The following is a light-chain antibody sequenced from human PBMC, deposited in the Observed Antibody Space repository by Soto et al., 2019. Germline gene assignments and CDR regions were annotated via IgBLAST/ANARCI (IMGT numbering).Light chain of an antibody. J-gene: IGLJ3*02. Sequence: QSVLTQPPSASGTPGQRVTISCSGSSSNIGSNYVYWYQQLPGTAPKLLIYRNDQRPSGVPDRFSGSKSGTSASLAISGLRSDDEADYYCAGWDDSLSGVVFGGGTQLTVL. CDR2: RND. CDR3: AGWDDSLSGVV. CDR1: SSNIGSNY. V-gene: IGLV1-47*01.